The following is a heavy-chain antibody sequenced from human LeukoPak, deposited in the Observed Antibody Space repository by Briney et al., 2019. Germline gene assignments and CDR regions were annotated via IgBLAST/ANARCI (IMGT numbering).Heavy chain of an antibody. Sequence: SGGSLRLSCAASGFTFSSYAMSWVRQAPGKGLEWVSAISGSGGSTYYADSVKGRFTISRDNSKNTLYLQMNSLRAEDTAVYYCAKQCGPYYDSSAYYSDYWGQGTLVTVSS. V-gene: IGHV3-23*01. CDR2: ISGSGGST. J-gene: IGHJ4*02. CDR1: GFTFSSYA. CDR3: AKQCGPYYDSSAYYSDY. D-gene: IGHD3-22*01.